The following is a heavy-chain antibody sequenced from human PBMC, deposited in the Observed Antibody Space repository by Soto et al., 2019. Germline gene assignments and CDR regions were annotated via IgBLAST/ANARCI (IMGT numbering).Heavy chain of an antibody. CDR3: ARDLDGALDV. Sequence: QVQLQESGPGLVKPSETLSLTCTVSGGSISSYYWSWIRQPPGKGLEWMGYIYYSGSTNYNPALKSRVTISVDTSQNQFSLNLSSVTAADTAVYYCARDLDGALDVWGQGTTVTVSS. CDR2: IYYSGST. D-gene: IGHD3-16*01. V-gene: IGHV4-59*01. J-gene: IGHJ6*02. CDR1: GGSISSYY.